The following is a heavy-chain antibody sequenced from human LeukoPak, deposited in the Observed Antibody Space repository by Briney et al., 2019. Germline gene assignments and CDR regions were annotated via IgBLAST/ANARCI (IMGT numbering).Heavy chain of an antibody. J-gene: IGHJ4*02. Sequence: GGSLRLSCAPSGFTFSNYVMHWVRRAPGKGLEWVAVISSDGSNKYYADSVKGRFTISRDNSKNTLYLQMNSLRAEDTAIYYCTKTRGYCSGGSCFNFDYWGQGTLVTVSS. V-gene: IGHV3-30*18. D-gene: IGHD2-15*01. CDR1: GFTFSNYV. CDR3: TKTRGYCSGGSCFNFDY. CDR2: ISSDGSNK.